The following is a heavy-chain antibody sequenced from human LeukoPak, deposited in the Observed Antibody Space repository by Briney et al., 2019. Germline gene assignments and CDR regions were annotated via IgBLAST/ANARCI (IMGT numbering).Heavy chain of an antibody. V-gene: IGHV4-4*07. CDR2: IYTSGST. CDR3: ARFWARYCSSTSCHSEGPMESLDY. Sequence: SETLSLTCTGSGGSISSYYWSWIRQPAGKGLEWIGRIYTSGSTNYNPSLKSRVTISVDTSKNQFSLQLSSVTAADTAVYYCARFWARYCSSTSCHSEGPMESLDYWGQGTLVPVSS. D-gene: IGHD2-2*01. CDR1: GGSISSYY. J-gene: IGHJ4*02.